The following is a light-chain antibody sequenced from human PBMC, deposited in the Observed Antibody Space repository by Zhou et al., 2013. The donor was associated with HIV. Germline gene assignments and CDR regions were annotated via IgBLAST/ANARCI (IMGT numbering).Light chain of an antibody. J-gene: IGKJ3*01. CDR3: QQYYSYPLT. V-gene: IGKV1-33*01. CDR2: DAS. Sequence: DIQLTQSPSFLSASVGDRVTITCQASQDISNYLNWYQQKPGKAPKLLIYDASNLETGVPSRFSGSGSGTDFTLTISCLQSEDFATYYCQQYYSYPLTFGPGTKVDIK. CDR1: QDISNY.